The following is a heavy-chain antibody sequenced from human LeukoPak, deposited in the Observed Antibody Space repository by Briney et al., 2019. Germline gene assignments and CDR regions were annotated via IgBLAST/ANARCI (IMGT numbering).Heavy chain of an antibody. CDR1: GYTFTGYY. V-gene: IGHV1-69*05. J-gene: IGHJ4*02. CDR3: ARDRGVSGWRHRGFDY. D-gene: IGHD6-19*01. Sequence: SVKVSCKASGYTFTGYYMHWVRQAPGQGLEWMGRIIPIFGTANYAQRFQGRVTITTDESTSTAYMELSSLRSEDTAVYYCARDRGVSGWRHRGFDYWGQGTLVTVSS. CDR2: IIPIFGTA.